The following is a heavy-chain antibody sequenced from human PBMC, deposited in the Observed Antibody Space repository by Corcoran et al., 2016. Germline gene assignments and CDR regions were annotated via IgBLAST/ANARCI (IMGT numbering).Heavy chain of an antibody. J-gene: IGHJ4*02. CDR2: IYYSGST. CDR3: AGVRADFWSVYYGRFDY. CDR1: GGSISSYY. D-gene: IGHD3-3*01. Sequence: QVQLQESGPGLVKPSETLSLTCTVSGGSISSYYWSWIRQPPGKGLEWIGYIYYSGSTNYNPSLKSRVTISVDTSKNTFSLKLSSVTSADTAGYYCAGVRADFWSVYYGRFDYWGQGTLVTVSS. V-gene: IGHV4-59*01.